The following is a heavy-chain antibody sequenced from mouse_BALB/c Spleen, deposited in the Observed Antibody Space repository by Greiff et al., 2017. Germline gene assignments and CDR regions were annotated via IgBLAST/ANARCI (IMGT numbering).Heavy chain of an antibody. V-gene: IGHV1-18*01. CDR1: GYTFTEYT. CDR3: AMGGLRRRGYYFDC. D-gene: IGHD2-4*01. CDR2: INPNNGGT. Sequence: VQLQQSGPELVKPGASVKISCKTSGYTFTEYTMHWVKQSQGKSLAWIGGINPNNGGTSYNQKFKGKATLTVDKSSSTAYMELRSLTSEDSAVYYCAMGGLRRRGYYFDCWGEGTTLTVSS. J-gene: IGHJ2*01.